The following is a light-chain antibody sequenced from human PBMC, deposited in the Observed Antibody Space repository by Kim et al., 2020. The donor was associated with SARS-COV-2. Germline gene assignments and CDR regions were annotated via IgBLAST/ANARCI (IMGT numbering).Light chain of an antibody. CDR1: QSVSRY. V-gene: IGKV3-11*01. CDR3: HQRSNSLT. Sequence: EIVLTQSPATLSLSPGERATLSCRASQSVSRYLAWYQQKLGQAPRLLIYDASNRATGIPARFSGSGSGTDFTLTISSLEPEDFAVYYCHQRSNSLTFGGGTKVDIK. CDR2: DAS. J-gene: IGKJ4*01.